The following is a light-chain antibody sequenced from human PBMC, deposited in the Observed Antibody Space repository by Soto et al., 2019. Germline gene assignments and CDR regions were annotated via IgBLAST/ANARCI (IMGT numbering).Light chain of an antibody. V-gene: IGKV1-17*01. CDR2: GAS. J-gene: IGKJ1*01. CDR1: QGIRTD. Sequence: DIQMTQSPSSLSASVGDRVTITCRASQGIRTDLVWYQQKPGKAPTRLIYGASSLQSGVPSRFSGSGSGTEFTLTISSLQPEDFATYYCLQHNNYPWTFGQGTKVDIK. CDR3: LQHNNYPWT.